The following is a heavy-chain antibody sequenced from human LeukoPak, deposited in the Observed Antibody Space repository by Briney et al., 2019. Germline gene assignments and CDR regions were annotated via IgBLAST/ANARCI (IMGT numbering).Heavy chain of an antibody. J-gene: IGHJ3*02. Sequence: GASVKVSCKASGGTFSSYAISWVRQAPGQGLEWMGRIIPIFGTANYAQKFQGRVTITTDESTSTAYMELSSLRSEDTAVYYCAIGGGAYGSGSYFVDIWGQGTMVTVSS. CDR3: AIGGGAYGSGSYFVDI. CDR2: IIPIFGTA. V-gene: IGHV1-69*05. CDR1: GGTFSSYA. D-gene: IGHD3-10*01.